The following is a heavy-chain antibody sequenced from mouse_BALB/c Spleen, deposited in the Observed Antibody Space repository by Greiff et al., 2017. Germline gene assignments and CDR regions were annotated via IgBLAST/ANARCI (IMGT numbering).Heavy chain of an antibody. CDR3: NAPIYDGYYAHYYAMDY. D-gene: IGHD2-3*01. Sequence: VQLQQSGAELVRSGASVKLSCTASGFNIKDYYMHWVKQRPEQGLEWIGWIDPENGDTEYAPKFQGKATMTADTSSNTAYLQLSSLTSEDTAVYYCNAPIYDGYYAHYYAMDYWGQGTSVTVSS. J-gene: IGHJ4*01. V-gene: IGHV14-4*02. CDR2: IDPENGDT. CDR1: GFNIKDYY.